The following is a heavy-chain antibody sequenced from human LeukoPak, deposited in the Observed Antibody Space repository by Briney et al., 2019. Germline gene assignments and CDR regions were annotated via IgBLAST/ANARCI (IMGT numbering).Heavy chain of an antibody. Sequence: SETLSLTCTVSGGSISSYYWSWIRQPPGKGLEWIGYIYYSGSTNYNPSLKSRVTISVDTSKNQFSLKLSSVTAADTAVYYCARHRKYSSWFDPWGQGTLVTVSS. CDR1: GGSISSYY. CDR2: IYYSGST. D-gene: IGHD2/OR15-2a*01. V-gene: IGHV4-59*08. CDR3: ARHRKYSSWFDP. J-gene: IGHJ5*02.